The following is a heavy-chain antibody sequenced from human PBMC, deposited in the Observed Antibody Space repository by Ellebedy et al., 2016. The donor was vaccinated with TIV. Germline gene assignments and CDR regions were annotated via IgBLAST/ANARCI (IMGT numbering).Heavy chain of an antibody. J-gene: IGHJ4*02. CDR2: IYYSGST. V-gene: IGHV4-31*03. Sequence: SETLSLXCTVSGGSISSGGYYWSWIRQHPGKGLEWIGYIYYSGSTYYNPSLKSRVSISVDTSNNQFSLKLSSVTAADTAVYYCASQGGAYGGLGYFDFWGQGTLVTVSS. CDR1: GGSISSGGYY. CDR3: ASQGGAYGGLGYFDF. D-gene: IGHD4-23*01.